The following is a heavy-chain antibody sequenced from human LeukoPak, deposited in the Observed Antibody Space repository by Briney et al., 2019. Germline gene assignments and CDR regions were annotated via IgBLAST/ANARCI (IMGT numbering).Heavy chain of an antibody. D-gene: IGHD6-13*01. V-gene: IGHV1-8*01. Sequence: ASVKVSCKASGYTFTSYDINWVRQATGQGLEWMGWMNPNSGNTGYAQKFQGRVTMTRNTSISTAYMELSSLRSEDTAVYYCARATSEDSSSRYHSYYYYGMDVWGQGTTVTVSS. CDR1: GYTFTSYD. CDR2: MNPNSGNT. CDR3: ARATSEDSSSRYHSYYYYGMDV. J-gene: IGHJ6*02.